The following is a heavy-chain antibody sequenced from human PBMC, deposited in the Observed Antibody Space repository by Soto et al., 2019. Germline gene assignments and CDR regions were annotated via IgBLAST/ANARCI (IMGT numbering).Heavy chain of an antibody. V-gene: IGHV1-69*13. CDR3: AVGYCTNGLCYNLGWNYYYYGMDV. CDR1: GGTFSSYA. CDR2: IIPIFGTA. D-gene: IGHD2-8*01. Sequence: SVKVSCKASGGTFSSYAISWVRQAPGQGLEWMGGIIPIFGTANYAQKYQGRVTITADESTSTAYMELSSLRSEDTAVYYCAVGYCTNGLCYNLGWNYYYYGMDVWGQGTTVTVSS. J-gene: IGHJ6*02.